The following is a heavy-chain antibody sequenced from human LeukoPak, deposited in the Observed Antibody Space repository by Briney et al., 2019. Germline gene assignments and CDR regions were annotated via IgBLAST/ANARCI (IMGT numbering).Heavy chain of an antibody. J-gene: IGHJ4*02. Sequence: PGGSLRLSCAASGFTFSSYGMSWVRQAPGKGLEWVSAISGSGSSTYYAASVKGRFTISRDNSKNTLYLQMNSLRAEDTAVYYCAKVRFGVMARYYFDYWGQGTLVTVSS. CDR2: ISGSGSST. CDR1: GFTFSSYG. V-gene: IGHV3-23*01. D-gene: IGHD3-10*01. CDR3: AKVRFGVMARYYFDY.